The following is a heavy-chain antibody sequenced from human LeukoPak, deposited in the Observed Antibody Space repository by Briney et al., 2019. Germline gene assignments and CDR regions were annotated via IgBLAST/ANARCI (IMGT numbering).Heavy chain of an antibody. CDR3: TRDRGRFDY. CDR2: IKQDGINK. CDR1: GFTFSGYW. D-gene: IGHD5-12*01. V-gene: IGHV3-7*05. Sequence: PVGSLRLSCAASGFTFSGYWMSWVRQAPGKGLEWVSNIKQDGINKHYVDSVKGRFTISRNNAKNSLYLQMNSLRAEDTAMYYCTRDRGRFDYWGQGTLVTVSS. J-gene: IGHJ4*02.